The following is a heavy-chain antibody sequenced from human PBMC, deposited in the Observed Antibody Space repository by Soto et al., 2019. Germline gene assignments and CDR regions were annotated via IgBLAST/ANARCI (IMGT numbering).Heavy chain of an antibody. Sequence: QGKLVQSGAEVKKPGSSVKVSGKASGGTFSRSVITWVRQAPGQGPEWMGEIIPMFGAAKYAQKFQGRVTITADESSNTAYMELSSLRSKDTAVYYCAREYWGREGDGLRTSNCLDTWGQGTLVIVSS. CDR3: AREYWGREGDGLRTSNCLDT. CDR2: IIPMFGAA. CDR1: GGTFSRSV. J-gene: IGHJ5*02. D-gene: IGHD2-21*01. V-gene: IGHV1-69*01.